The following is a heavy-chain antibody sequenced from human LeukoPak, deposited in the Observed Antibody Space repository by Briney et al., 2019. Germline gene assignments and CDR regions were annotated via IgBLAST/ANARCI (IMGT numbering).Heavy chain of an antibody. CDR3: AGQIYDSSGLYYFDY. J-gene: IGHJ4*02. V-gene: IGHV4-59*08. CDR2: IYDSGST. Sequence: SETLSLTCTASGGTINSYYRSWIRQPPGKGLEWIGDIYDSGSTNYNPSLKSRVTISVEASKHQFSLKLSSVTAAATAVYYCAGQIYDSSGLYYFDYWGQGTLVTVSS. CDR1: GGTINSYY. D-gene: IGHD3-22*01.